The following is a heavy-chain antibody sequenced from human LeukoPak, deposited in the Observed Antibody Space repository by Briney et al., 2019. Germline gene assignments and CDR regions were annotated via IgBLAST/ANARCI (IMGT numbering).Heavy chain of an antibody. V-gene: IGHV1-69*13. Sequence: GASVKVSCKASGGTFSSYAISWVRQAPGQGLEWMGGIIPIFGTANYAQKFQGRVTITADESTSTAYMELSSLRSEDTAVYYCACNPFRIAVAGDYGMDVWGQGTTVTVSS. CDR2: IIPIFGTA. D-gene: IGHD6-19*01. J-gene: IGHJ6*02. CDR1: GGTFSSYA. CDR3: ACNPFRIAVAGDYGMDV.